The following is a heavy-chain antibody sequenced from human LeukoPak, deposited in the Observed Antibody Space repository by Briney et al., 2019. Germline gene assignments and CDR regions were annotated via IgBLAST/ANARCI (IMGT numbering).Heavy chain of an antibody. CDR2: IGDSGGST. CDR3: AKYRGFGDSYDS. Sequence: GGSLRLSCAASGFTLGAMSWLRQAPGKGLEWVSTIGDSGGSTYYADSVKGRFTISRDNSKNTLYLQMNSLRAEDSAVYYCAKYRGFGDSYDSWGRGTLVTVSS. V-gene: IGHV3-23*01. J-gene: IGHJ4*02. CDR1: GFTLGAM. D-gene: IGHD3-10*01.